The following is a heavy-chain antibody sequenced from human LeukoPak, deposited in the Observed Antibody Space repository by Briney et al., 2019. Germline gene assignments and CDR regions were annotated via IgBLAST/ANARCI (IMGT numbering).Heavy chain of an antibody. Sequence: SVKVSCKASGGTLSTHAVSWVRQAPGQGLEWMGGIILISPTANYAQKFQDRVTITMDQYTTYMELSSLRSDDTAVYYCATGRVSDTTLVSWFDTCRQGTLVTVSS. CDR2: IILISPTA. J-gene: IGHJ5*02. CDR3: ATGRVSDTTLVSWFDT. V-gene: IGHV1-69*05. CDR1: GGTLSTHA. D-gene: IGHD5-18*01.